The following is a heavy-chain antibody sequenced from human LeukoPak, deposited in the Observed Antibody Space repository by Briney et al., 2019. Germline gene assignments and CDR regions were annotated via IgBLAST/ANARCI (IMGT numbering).Heavy chain of an antibody. V-gene: IGHV1-69*05. D-gene: IGHD4-11*01. CDR3: ARDGSTVTTESGYYYMDV. Sequence: SVKVSCKASGGTFSSYAISWVRQAPGQGLEWMGGIIPIFGAANYAQKFQGRVTITMDESTSTAYMELSSLRSEDTAVYYCARDGSTVTTESGYYYMDVWGKGTTVTVSS. CDR2: IIPIFGAA. CDR1: GGTFSSYA. J-gene: IGHJ6*03.